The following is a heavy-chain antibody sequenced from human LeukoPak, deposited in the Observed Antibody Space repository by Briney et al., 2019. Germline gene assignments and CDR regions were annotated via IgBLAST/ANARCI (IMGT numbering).Heavy chain of an antibody. D-gene: IGHD3-16*01. CDR2: ISAYNGNT. Sequence: ASVKVSCKASGYTFTSYGISWVRQAPGQGLEWMGWISAYNGNTNYAQKLQGRVTMTTDTSTDTAYMELSSLRSEDTAVYYCATGGAVDNWFDPWGQGTLVTVPS. CDR3: ATGGAVDNWFDP. V-gene: IGHV1-18*01. J-gene: IGHJ5*02. CDR1: GYTFTSYG.